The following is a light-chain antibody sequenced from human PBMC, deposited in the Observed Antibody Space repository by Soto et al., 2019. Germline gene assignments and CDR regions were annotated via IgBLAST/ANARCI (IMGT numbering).Light chain of an antibody. V-gene: IGKV1-5*01. J-gene: IGKJ1*01. CDR3: QQYENYWT. Sequence: DIRFSQSPATLSASVGDRVTISCRASQSINKWLAWYQHKPGKAPKLLIYDASNLDSGVPSRFSGSGSGTEFSLTISNLQPDDCATYYCQQYENYWTFGQGTKVDIK. CDR2: DAS. CDR1: QSINKW.